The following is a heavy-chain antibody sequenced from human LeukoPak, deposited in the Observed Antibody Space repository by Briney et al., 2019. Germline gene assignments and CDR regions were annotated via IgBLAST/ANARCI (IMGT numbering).Heavy chain of an antibody. J-gene: IGHJ6*02. CDR3: AKDSYSKVDYYYYGMDV. V-gene: IGHV3-30*18. CDR2: ISYDGSNK. Sequence: GGSLRLSCAASGFTFSSYGTHWVRQAPGKGLEWVAVISYDGSNKYYADSVKGRFTISRDNSKNTLYLQMNSLRAEDTAVYYCAKDSYSKVDYYYYGMDVWGQGTTVTVSS. CDR1: GFTFSSYG. D-gene: IGHD4-11*01.